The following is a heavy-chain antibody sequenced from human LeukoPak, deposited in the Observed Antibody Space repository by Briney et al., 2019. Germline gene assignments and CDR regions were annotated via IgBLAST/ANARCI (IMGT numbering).Heavy chain of an antibody. D-gene: IGHD2-15*01. Sequence: GASVKVSCKASGYTFTSYGISWVRQAPGQGLEWMGWISAYNGNTNYAQKLQGRVTMTRNTSISTAYMELSSLRSEDTAVYYCAIRLGYCSDGSCYSLNYWGQGTLVTVSS. CDR2: ISAYNGNT. CDR3: AIRLGYCSDGSCYSLNY. V-gene: IGHV1-18*01. J-gene: IGHJ4*02. CDR1: GYTFTSYG.